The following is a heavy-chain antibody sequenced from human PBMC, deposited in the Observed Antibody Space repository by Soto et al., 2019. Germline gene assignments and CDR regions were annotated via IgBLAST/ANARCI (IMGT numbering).Heavy chain of an antibody. J-gene: IGHJ6*02. Sequence: VQLRESGPGLVKPSQTLSLTCTVSGDSISSGNKYWSWIRQPPGKGLEWVGYVFSSGTTYYNPSLKGRFSSSLAASENQFSLKFASVTDADSAVYYCARVPSPFDYYYAMDVWGQGTTVTVSS. CDR2: VFSSGTT. V-gene: IGHV4-30-4*01. D-gene: IGHD3-16*01. CDR1: GDSISSGNKY. CDR3: ARVPSPFDYYYAMDV.